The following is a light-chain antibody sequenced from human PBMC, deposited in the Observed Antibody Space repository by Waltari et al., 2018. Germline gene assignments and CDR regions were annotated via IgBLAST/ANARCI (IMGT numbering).Light chain of an antibody. Sequence: QSALTQPASMSGSPGHSITISCAGTREDVGGYNLFSWYQQHPGKAPKLIIFEVTKRPSGVSYRFSGSRSGNTASLTLSGLQPEDEAAYYCCSYAGTSSWVFGGGTNVTVL. CDR3: CSYAGTSSWV. V-gene: IGLV2-23*02. CDR2: EVT. J-gene: IGLJ3*02. CDR1: REDVGGYNL.